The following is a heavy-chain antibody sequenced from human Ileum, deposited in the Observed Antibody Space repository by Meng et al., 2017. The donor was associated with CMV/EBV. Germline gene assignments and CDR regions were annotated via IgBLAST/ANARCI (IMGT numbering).Heavy chain of an antibody. Sequence: QLQLEQWGEGLLKPSETLSLICAVYGGSFSGYYWSWIRQPQGKGLEWIAEVSHSGVTNYNPSLKSRVTISIDTSKNQFSLHLSSVTAADTAVYYCAREPPFVPADSWGQGTLVTVSS. J-gene: IGHJ4*02. CDR3: AREPPFVPADS. V-gene: IGHV4-34*01. D-gene: IGHD2-21*01. CDR2: VSHSGVT. CDR1: GGSFSGYY.